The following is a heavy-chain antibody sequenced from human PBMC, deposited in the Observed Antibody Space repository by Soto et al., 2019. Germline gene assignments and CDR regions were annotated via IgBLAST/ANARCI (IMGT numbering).Heavy chain of an antibody. CDR3: AKDNPIDTPYFDY. Sequence: EVQLLESGGGLVQPGRSLRLSCAASGFTFDDYAMHWVRQAPGKGLEWVSGISWNSGSIGYADSVKGRFTISRDNAKNSLYLQMNSLRAEDTALYYCAKDNPIDTPYFDYWGQGTLVTVSS. J-gene: IGHJ4*02. CDR1: GFTFDDYA. V-gene: IGHV3-9*01. CDR2: ISWNSGSI.